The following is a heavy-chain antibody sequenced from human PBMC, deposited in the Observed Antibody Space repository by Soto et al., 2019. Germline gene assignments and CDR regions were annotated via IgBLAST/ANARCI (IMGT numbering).Heavy chain of an antibody. CDR2: ISGYNGNT. CDR3: SRFIMVGGWFDPNYYHGMDV. J-gene: IGHJ6*02. V-gene: IGHV1-18*01. Sequence: QVQLVQSGAEVKKPGASVTVSCKTSGYTFSNYGINWVRQAPGQGLEWMGWISGYNGNTNYAQTAQGRVTMTTDTSTGTVYMELRSLNSDDTAIYYCSRFIMVGGWFDPNYYHGMDVWGQGTTVTVSS. D-gene: IGHD6-19*01. CDR1: GYTFSNYG.